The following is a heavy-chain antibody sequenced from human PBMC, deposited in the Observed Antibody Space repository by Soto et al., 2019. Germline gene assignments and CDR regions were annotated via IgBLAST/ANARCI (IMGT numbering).Heavy chain of an antibody. CDR1: GFIFSAYW. J-gene: IGHJ3*02. CDR3: VRGVLNTKSVCEI. V-gene: IGHV3-74*01. D-gene: IGHD2-8*01. CDR2: INTDGSSV. Sequence: GGSLRLSCAASGFIFSAYWMHWVRQAPGKGLVWVSHINTDGSSVGYADSVKGRFTISRDNAKNTLYLQLNSLRAEDTALYFCVRGVLNTKSVCEIWGQGTMVTVSS.